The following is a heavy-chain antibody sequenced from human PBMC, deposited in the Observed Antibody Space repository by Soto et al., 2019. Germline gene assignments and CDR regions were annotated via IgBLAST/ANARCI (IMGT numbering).Heavy chain of an antibody. V-gene: IGHV4-39*01. CDR2: IYYSGST. CDR3: ARHDAYSSSWLYYFDY. CDR1: GGSISSSSYY. J-gene: IGHJ4*02. Sequence: SETLSLTCTVSGGSISSSSYYWGWIRQPPGKGLEWIGSIYYSGSTYYNPSLKSRVTISVDTSKNQFSLKLSSVTAAETAVYYCARHDAYSSSWLYYFDYWGQGTLVTVSS. D-gene: IGHD6-13*01.